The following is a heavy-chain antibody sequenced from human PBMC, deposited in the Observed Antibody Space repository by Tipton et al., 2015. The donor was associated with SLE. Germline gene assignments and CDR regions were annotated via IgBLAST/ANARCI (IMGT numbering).Heavy chain of an antibody. CDR1: GGSFNGYY. D-gene: IGHD4-17*01. V-gene: IGHV4-34*01. J-gene: IGHJ4*02. CDR2: INHSGST. Sequence: TLSLTCAVYGGSFNGYYWSWIRQPPGKGLEWIGEINHSGSTNYNPSLKSRVTISVDTSKNQFSLKLSSVTAADTAVYYCARVYGDYVRYWGQGTLVTVSS. CDR3: ARVYGDYVRY.